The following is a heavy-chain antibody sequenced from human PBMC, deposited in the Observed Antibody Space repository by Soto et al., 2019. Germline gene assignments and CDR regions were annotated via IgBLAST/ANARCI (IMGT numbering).Heavy chain of an antibody. CDR1: GYSFTSYW. V-gene: IGHV5-51*01. J-gene: IGHJ6*02. D-gene: IGHD6-6*01. CDR3: ARSRIAARYYYYYGMDV. Sequence: GESLKISCKGSGYSFTSYWIGWVRQMPGKGLEWMGIIYPGDSDTRYSPSFQGQVTISADKSISTAYLQWSSLKASDTAMYYCARSRIAARYYYYYGMDVWGQGTTVTVS. CDR2: IYPGDSDT.